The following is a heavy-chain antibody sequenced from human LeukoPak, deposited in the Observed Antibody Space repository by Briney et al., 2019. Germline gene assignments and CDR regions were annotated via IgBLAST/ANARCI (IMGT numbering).Heavy chain of an antibody. J-gene: IGHJ4*02. CDR3: ATERTSVYNY. CDR1: GASISSSRYY. Sequence: SETLSLTCTVSGASISSSRYYWVWIRQPPGKGLEWIGSIYYSGSTYYNSSLKSRVTISIDTSKNQFSLKLSSVTAADTAVYYCATERTSVYNYWGQGTPVTVSS. CDR2: IYYSGST. D-gene: IGHD5/OR15-5a*01. V-gene: IGHV4-39*07.